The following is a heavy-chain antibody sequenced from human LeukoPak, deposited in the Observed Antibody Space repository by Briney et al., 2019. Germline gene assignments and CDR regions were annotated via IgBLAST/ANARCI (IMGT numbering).Heavy chain of an antibody. V-gene: IGHV1-2*02. J-gene: IGHJ6*02. Sequence: ASLKLSCKASGYTFTGYSMHWVRQAPGQGLEWMGWINPNSGGTNYAQKFQGRVTMTRDTSISTAYMELRRLRSDDTAVYYCARSPIAARRPEYYYYDYGMDVWGQGTTVTVSS. CDR3: ARSPIAARRPEYYYYDYGMDV. D-gene: IGHD6-6*01. CDR2: INPNSGGT. CDR1: GYTFTGYS.